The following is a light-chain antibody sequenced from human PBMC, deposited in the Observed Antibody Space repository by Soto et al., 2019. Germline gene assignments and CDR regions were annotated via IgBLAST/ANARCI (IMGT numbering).Light chain of an antibody. CDR3: QQRSNWPLT. V-gene: IGKV3-11*02. CDR1: QSIDTF. CDR2: DTS. J-gene: IGKJ4*01. Sequence: EIVLTQSPATLSLSPGERVTLSCRASQSIDTFLAWHQQQPGQAPRLLIYDTSNRAPGIPARFSGSGSGRDFTLTISSLEPEDFAVYYCQQRSNWPLTFGGGTKREI.